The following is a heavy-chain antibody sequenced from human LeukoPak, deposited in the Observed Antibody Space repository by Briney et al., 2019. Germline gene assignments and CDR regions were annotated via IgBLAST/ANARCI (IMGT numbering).Heavy chain of an antibody. CDR2: ISAYNGNT. D-gene: IGHD3-3*01. CDR1: GYTFTSYG. Sequence: ASVKVSCKASGYTFTSYGISWVRQAPGQGPEWMGWISAYNGNTNYAQKLQGRVTMTTDTSTSTAYMELKSLRSDDTAVYYCAREYDFWSGYSNWFDPWGQGTLVTVSS. V-gene: IGHV1-18*01. J-gene: IGHJ5*02. CDR3: AREYDFWSGYSNWFDP.